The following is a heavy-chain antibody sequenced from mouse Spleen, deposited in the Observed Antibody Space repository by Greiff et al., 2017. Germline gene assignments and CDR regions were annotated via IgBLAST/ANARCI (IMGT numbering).Heavy chain of an antibody. Sequence: VKLMESGPELVKPGASVKISCKASGYAFSSSWMNWVKQRPGKGLEWIGRIYPGDGDTNYNGKFKGKATLTADKSSSTAYMQLSSLTSEDSAVYFCAREGWDRYAMDYWGQGTSVTVSS. J-gene: IGHJ4*01. CDR3: AREGWDRYAMDY. CDR1: GYAFSSSW. V-gene: IGHV1-82*01. D-gene: IGHD4-1*01. CDR2: IYPGDGDT.